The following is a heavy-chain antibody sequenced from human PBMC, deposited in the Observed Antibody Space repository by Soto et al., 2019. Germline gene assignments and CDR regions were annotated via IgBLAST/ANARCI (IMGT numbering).Heavy chain of an antibody. CDR3: ARSTDQVVVVPAAMLSHFDY. CDR1: GFPFSSYW. D-gene: IGHD2-2*01. J-gene: IGHJ4*02. Sequence: PGGSLRPSCAASGFPFSSYWMSWVRQAPGKGLEWVANIKQDGSEKYYVDSVKGRFTISRDNAEKSLYLQMNSLRAEDTAVYYCARSTDQVVVVPAAMLSHFDYWGQGTLVTVSS. CDR2: IKQDGSEK. V-gene: IGHV3-7*01.